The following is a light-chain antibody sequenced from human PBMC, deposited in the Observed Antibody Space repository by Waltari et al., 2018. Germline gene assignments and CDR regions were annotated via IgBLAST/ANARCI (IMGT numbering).Light chain of an antibody. V-gene: IGKV3-11*01. CDR3: QHRSTWPPT. J-gene: IGKJ4*01. Sequence: EIVLTQSQATLSLSPGERATLSCRPSQSITNYLAWYQQKPGQAPRLLIYDSINRATGIPARFSGGGSGTDFTLTITSLEPEDFAFYYCQHRSTWPPTFGGGTNVVL. CDR2: DSI. CDR1: QSITNY.